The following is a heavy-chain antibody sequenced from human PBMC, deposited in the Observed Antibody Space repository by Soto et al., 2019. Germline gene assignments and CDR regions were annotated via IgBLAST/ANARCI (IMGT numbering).Heavy chain of an antibody. V-gene: IGHV5-51*01. Sequence: PGESLKISCKGSGYSFTSYWIGWVRQMPGKGLEWMGIIYPGDSDTRYSPSFQGQVTISADKSISTAYLQWSSLKASDTAMYYCARESDSKSPWYYYYGMDVWGQGTTVTVSS. J-gene: IGHJ6*01. CDR3: ARESDSKSPWYYYYGMDV. D-gene: IGHD4-4*01. CDR2: IYPGDSDT. CDR1: GYSFTSYW.